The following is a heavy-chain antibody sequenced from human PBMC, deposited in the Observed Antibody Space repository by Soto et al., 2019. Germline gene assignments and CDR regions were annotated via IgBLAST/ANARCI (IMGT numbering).Heavy chain of an antibody. D-gene: IGHD6-19*01. Sequence: GGSLRLSCAASVFIFGTYTMSWVRQAPGKGLEWVSSISNSGTYVTYADTVKGRFTISRDNDKNSLFLQMNSLRADDTAVYYCATARAQWLEGSRADYWGQGTLVTVSS. CDR3: ATARAQWLEGSRADY. CDR2: ISNSGTYV. V-gene: IGHV3-21*06. CDR1: VFIFGTYT. J-gene: IGHJ4*02.